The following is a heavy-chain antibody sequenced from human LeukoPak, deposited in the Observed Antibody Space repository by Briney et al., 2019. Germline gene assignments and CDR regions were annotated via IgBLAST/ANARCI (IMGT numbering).Heavy chain of an antibody. CDR2: INPNSGGT. V-gene: IGHV1-2*02. Sequence: ASVKVSCKASGYTFTGYYMHWVRQAPGQGLEWMGWINPNSGGTNYVHKFQGRVTMTRDTSISTAYMELSRLTSDDTAVYYCARGLYCSSSTSCYDYGMDVWGQGTTVTVSS. J-gene: IGHJ6*02. CDR1: GYTFTGYY. CDR3: ARGLYCSSSTSCYDYGMDV. D-gene: IGHD2-2*01.